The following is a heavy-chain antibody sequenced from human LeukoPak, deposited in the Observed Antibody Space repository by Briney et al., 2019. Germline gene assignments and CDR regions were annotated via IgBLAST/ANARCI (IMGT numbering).Heavy chain of an antibody. CDR1: GYTFTGYY. CDR3: ARESPTYYYDY. J-gene: IGHJ4*02. CDR2: INPNSGGT. V-gene: IGHV1-2*04. Sequence: ASVKASCKASGYTFTGYYMHWVRQAPGQGLEWMGWINPNSGGTNCAQKFQGWVTMTRDTSISTAYMELSRLRSDDTAVYYCARESPTYYYDYWGQGTLVTVSS.